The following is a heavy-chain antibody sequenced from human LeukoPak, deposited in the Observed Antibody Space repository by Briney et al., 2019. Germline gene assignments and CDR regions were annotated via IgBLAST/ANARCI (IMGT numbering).Heavy chain of an antibody. Sequence: SETLSLTCTVSGSHISNYYWTWLPQSAAQGLEGSGRLHASESTIYNPSLKSRVTMSIDTSKDQLSLTLTSVTAADSAVYYWASVSSGAAFDVWGQGTVVTVSS. D-gene: IGHD3-22*01. CDR1: GSHISNYY. V-gene: IGHV4-4*07. CDR2: LHASEST. CDR3: ASVSSGAAFDV. J-gene: IGHJ3*01.